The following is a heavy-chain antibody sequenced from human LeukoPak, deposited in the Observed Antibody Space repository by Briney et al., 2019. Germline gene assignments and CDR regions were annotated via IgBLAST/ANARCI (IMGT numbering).Heavy chain of an antibody. CDR1: GFTFSSYV. CDR3: AKAANYYYYGMDV. V-gene: IGHV3-30*18. CDR2: ISYDGSNK. Sequence: GRSLRLSCAASGFTFSSYVMHWVRQAPPKGLEWVAVISYDGSNKYYADFVKGRFTISRDNSKNTLYLQMNSLRAEDTAVYYCAKAANYYYYGMDVWGQGTMVTVSS. J-gene: IGHJ6*02.